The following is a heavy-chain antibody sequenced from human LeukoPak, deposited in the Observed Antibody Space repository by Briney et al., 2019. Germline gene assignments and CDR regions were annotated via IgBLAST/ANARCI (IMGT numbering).Heavy chain of an antibody. CDR3: VTGLLYNWRTFEY. J-gene: IGHJ4*02. CDR2: VDPEDDET. D-gene: IGHD1-20*01. CDR1: GDTLAKLS. V-gene: IGHV1-24*01. Sequence: ASVKLSCKISGDTLAKLSIHWVRQAPGKGLESIGGVDPEDDETIYAQKFHGRVTMSEDTSTDTAYMDLSSLTSEDTAMYYCVTGLLYNWRTFEYWGQGALVSVSS.